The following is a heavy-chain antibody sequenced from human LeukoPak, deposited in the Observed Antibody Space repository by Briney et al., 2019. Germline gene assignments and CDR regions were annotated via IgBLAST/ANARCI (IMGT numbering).Heavy chain of an antibody. V-gene: IGHV3-33*08. Sequence: PGGSLRLSCAASGFTFSSYAMSWVRQAPGKGLEWVAVTWYDGSIKYYGDSVKGRFTISRDNTKNTVYLQMNSLRAEDTAVYYCTRGYYGSGKFDYWGQGTLLTVSS. D-gene: IGHD3-10*01. CDR2: TWYDGSIK. CDR1: GFTFSSYA. J-gene: IGHJ4*02. CDR3: TRGYYGSGKFDY.